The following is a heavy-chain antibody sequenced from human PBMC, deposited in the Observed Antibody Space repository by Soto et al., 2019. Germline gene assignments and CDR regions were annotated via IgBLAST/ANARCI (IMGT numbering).Heavy chain of an antibody. CDR3: AKKSGPITTTPFYFYYYMDV. V-gene: IGHV3-23*01. J-gene: IGHJ6*03. CDR2: IGGSGGST. Sequence: GGSLRLSCAASGFTFSSYGMTWVRQAPGKGLEWVSTIGGSGGSTHYTDSVKGRFTISRDNSKNTLYLQMNSLRAEDTAVDYCAKKSGPITTTPFYFYYYMDVWGKGTTVTVSS. D-gene: IGHD1-26*01. CDR1: GFTFSSYG.